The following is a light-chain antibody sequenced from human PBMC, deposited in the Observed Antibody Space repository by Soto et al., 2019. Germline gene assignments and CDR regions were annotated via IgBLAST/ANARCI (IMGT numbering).Light chain of an antibody. Sequence: AIQLTQSPSSLSASVGDRVTITCRASQGISSALAWYQQKPGKAPKLLIYDASSLESGVPSRFSGSGSGTVFTFTISSLQPEDFATYYGHTFNSNPITFGQRTRLEIK. CDR2: DAS. CDR1: QGISSA. V-gene: IGKV1-13*02. J-gene: IGKJ5*01. CDR3: HTFNSNPIT.